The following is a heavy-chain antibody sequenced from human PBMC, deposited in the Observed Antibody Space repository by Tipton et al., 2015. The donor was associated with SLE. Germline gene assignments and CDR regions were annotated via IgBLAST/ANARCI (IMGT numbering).Heavy chain of an antibody. CDR2: IYYSGST. V-gene: IGHV4-59*01. D-gene: IGHD4-17*01. J-gene: IGHJ4*02. Sequence: TLSLTCAVYGGSFSGYYWSWIRQPPGKGLEWIGYIYYSGSTNYNPSLKSRVTISVDTSKNQFSLKLSAVTAANTAVYYCARLLYGDYDFDYWGQGTLVTVSS. CDR3: ARLLYGDYDFDY. CDR1: GGSFSGYY.